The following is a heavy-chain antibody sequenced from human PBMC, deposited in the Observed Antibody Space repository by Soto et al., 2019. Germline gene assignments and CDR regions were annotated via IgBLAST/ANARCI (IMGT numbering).Heavy chain of an antibody. CDR2: IYYSGST. D-gene: IGHD3-10*01. V-gene: IGHV4-61*01. CDR3: ARDRYYYGSGSYTPGLNYYYYYGMDV. Sequence: SETLSLTCTVSGGSVSSGSYYWSWIRQPPGKGLEWIGYIYYSGSTNYNPSLKSRVTISVDTSKNQFSLKLSSVTAADTAVYYCARDRYYYGSGSYTPGLNYYYYYGMDVWGQGTTVTVSS. CDR1: GGSVSSGSYY. J-gene: IGHJ6*02.